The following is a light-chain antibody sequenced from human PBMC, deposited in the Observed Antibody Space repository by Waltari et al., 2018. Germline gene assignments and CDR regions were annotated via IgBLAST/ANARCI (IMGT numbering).Light chain of an antibody. Sequence: DIQMTQSPDSLAVSLGERATINCKSSMSVLYSSNNKNYLAWYQQKPGQPPKLLIYWASTRESGVPDRFSGSGSGTDFTLTISSLQAEDVAVYYCQQYYSTPPTFGGGTKVEIK. CDR2: WAS. CDR1: MSVLYSSNNKNY. CDR3: QQYYSTPPT. V-gene: IGKV4-1*01. J-gene: IGKJ4*01.